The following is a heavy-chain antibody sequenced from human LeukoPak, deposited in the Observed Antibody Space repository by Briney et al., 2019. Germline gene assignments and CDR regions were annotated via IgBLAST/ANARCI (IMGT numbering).Heavy chain of an antibody. CDR3: ARSQYYYDSSGPHSPFDY. Sequence: GGSLRLSCAASGFTFSSYAMHWVRQAPGKGLGWVAVISYDGSNKYYADSVKGRFTISRDNSKNTLYLQMNSLRAEDTAVYYCARSQYYYDSSGPHSPFDYWGQGTLVTVSS. D-gene: IGHD3-22*01. CDR1: GFTFSSYA. CDR2: ISYDGSNK. V-gene: IGHV3-30-3*01. J-gene: IGHJ4*02.